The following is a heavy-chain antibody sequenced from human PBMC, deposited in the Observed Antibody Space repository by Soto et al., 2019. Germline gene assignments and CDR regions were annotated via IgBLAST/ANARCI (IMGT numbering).Heavy chain of an antibody. V-gene: IGHV1-3*01. CDR3: ARSDCSGGSCLFDY. CDR1: GYTFTSYA. Sequence: ASLKVSCKASGYTFTSYAMHWVRQAPGQRLEWMGWINAGNGNTKYSQKFQGRVTITRDTSASTAYMELSSLRSEDTAVYYCARSDCSGGSCLFDYWGQGTLVTAPQ. J-gene: IGHJ4*02. CDR2: INAGNGNT. D-gene: IGHD2-15*01.